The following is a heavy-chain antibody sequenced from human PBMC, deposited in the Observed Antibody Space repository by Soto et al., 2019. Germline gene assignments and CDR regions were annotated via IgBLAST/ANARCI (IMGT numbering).Heavy chain of an antibody. CDR3: ERGYYDSSGQSNTFYI. CDR2: VFYSGST. J-gene: IGHJ3*02. V-gene: IGHV4-59*01. Sequence: SETLSLTCTVSGASISSSYWSWIRQSPGKGLEWIGYVFYSGSTNYNPSLKSRVTISVDTSKNQFSLKLRSVTAADTAVYYCERGYYDSSGQSNTFYICGQGTMVIVSS. D-gene: IGHD3-22*01. CDR1: GASISSSY.